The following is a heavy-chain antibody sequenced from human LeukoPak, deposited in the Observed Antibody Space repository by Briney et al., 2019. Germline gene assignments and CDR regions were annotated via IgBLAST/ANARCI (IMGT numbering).Heavy chain of an antibody. CDR3: ARLAVSGFDY. V-gene: IGHV3-53*01. CDR1: GFTVSSSY. D-gene: IGHD6-19*01. CDR2: IYSGGSA. J-gene: IGHJ4*02. Sequence: QPGGSLRLSCAASGFTVSSSYMSWVRQAPGKGLEWVSVIYSGGSAYYADSVKGRFTISRDNSKNTLYLQMNSLRAEDTAVYYCARLAVSGFDYWGQGTLVTVSS.